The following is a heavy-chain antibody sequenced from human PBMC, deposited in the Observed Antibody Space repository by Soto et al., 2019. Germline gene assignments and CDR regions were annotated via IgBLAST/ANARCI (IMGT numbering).Heavy chain of an antibody. CDR2: IYYSGST. Sequence: SETLSLTCSVSGGSIGSYYWSWIRKPPGKGLEWIGYIYYSGSTNYNPSLKSRVTISVDTSKNQFYLKLSSVTAADTAVYYCARVTGRYYYGMDVWGQGTTVTVSS. V-gene: IGHV4-59*12. CDR3: ARVTGRYYYGMDV. CDR1: GGSIGSYY. J-gene: IGHJ6*02.